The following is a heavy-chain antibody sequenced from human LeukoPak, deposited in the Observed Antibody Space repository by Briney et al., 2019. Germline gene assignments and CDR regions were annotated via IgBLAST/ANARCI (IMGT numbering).Heavy chain of an antibody. J-gene: IGHJ6*02. Sequence: ASVKVSCKACGYTLTGYYMHWVRQAPGQGREWMGWINPNSGGTNYAQKFRGRVTMTRDTYISTAYMELSRLRSDDTAVYYCARVLGSGSYYPRDYYYYGMDVWGQRTTVTISS. V-gene: IGHV1-2*02. D-gene: IGHD3-10*02. CDR1: GYTLTGYY. CDR2: INPNSGGT. CDR3: ARVLGSGSYYPRDYYYYGMDV.